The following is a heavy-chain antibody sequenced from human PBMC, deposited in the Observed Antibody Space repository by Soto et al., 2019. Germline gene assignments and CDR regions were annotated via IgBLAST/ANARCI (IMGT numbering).Heavy chain of an antibody. V-gene: IGHV3-7*01. CDR2: IKPDGREK. Sequence: EVQLVESGGGLVQPGGSLRLSCEASAFTLSSYWMSWVRQAPGKGLEWVANIKPDGREKYYVDSVKGRFTISRDNTKNSLYLQMSTWRPEDMAIYYCARDYEFGFDIWGQGTLVTVSS. CDR3: ARDYEFGFDI. D-gene: IGHD3-22*01. CDR1: AFTLSSYW. J-gene: IGHJ3*02.